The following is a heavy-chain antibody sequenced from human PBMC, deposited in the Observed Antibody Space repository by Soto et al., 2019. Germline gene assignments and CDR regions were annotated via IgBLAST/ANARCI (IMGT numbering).Heavy chain of an antibody. J-gene: IGHJ6*02. D-gene: IGHD6-13*01. V-gene: IGHV4-39*01. CDR2: IYYSGST. CDR1: GGSISSSSDY. CDR3: ARQGIAAAGRYYYYYGMDV. Sequence: XATLSLTCTVSGGSISSSSDYWGWIRQPPGKGLEWIGSIYYSGSTYYNPSLKSRVTISVDTSKNQFSLKLSSVTAADTAVYYCARQGIAAAGRYYYYYGMDVWGQGTTVTVS.